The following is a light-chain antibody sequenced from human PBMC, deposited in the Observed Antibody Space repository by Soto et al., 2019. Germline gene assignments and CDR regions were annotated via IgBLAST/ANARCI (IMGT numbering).Light chain of an antibody. Sequence: EIVLTQSPATLSLSPGERATLSCRASQSVRTYLAWYQQKPGQAPRLLIYDASNRATGIPARFGGSGSGTDFILTISSIDPEDFAAYYCQQRSNWPPTGLTFGGGTKVEIK. J-gene: IGKJ4*01. V-gene: IGKV3-11*01. CDR1: QSVRTY. CDR3: QQRSNWPPTGLT. CDR2: DAS.